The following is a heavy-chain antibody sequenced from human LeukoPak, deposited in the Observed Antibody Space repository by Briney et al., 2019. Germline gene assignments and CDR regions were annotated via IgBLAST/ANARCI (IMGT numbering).Heavy chain of an antibody. CDR2: IGVGGGNT. V-gene: IGHV3-23*01. CDR1: GFTFSSAA. Sequence: PGGSLRLSCAASGFTFSSAAMSWFRQAPGKGLEWVSFIGVGGGNTNYADSVKGRFTISRDNSKNTLYLQMNSLRAEDTAVYYCARDTLGYCSGGSCYDLYYYYYGMDVWGQGTTVTVSS. D-gene: IGHD2-15*01. J-gene: IGHJ6*02. CDR3: ARDTLGYCSGGSCYDLYYYYYGMDV.